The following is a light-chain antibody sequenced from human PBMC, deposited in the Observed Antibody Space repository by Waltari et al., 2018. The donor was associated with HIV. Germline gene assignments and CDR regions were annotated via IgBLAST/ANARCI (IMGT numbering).Light chain of an antibody. Sequence: DVVMTQSPLSLPVTLGQPASISCRSSQSLVDTDGNTYLNWFQQRPGQSPRRLIYRASHRDSGVPDIFSGSGSGTDFTLKISRVEADDIGIYYCMQATHWSITFGQGTRLEIK. J-gene: IGKJ5*01. V-gene: IGKV2-30*01. CDR3: MQATHWSIT. CDR1: QSLVDTDGNTY. CDR2: RAS.